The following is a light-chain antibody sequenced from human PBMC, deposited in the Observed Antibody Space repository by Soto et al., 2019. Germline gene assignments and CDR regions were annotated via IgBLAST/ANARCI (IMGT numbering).Light chain of an antibody. CDR3: AAWDDSLNGVV. V-gene: IGLV1-44*01. Sequence: QSVLTQPPSASGTPGQRVTISCSGSSSNIGSNTVNWYQQLPGTAPKLLIYSNSQWPSGVPDRFSGSKSGTSASLAISGLQSENEADYYCAAWDDSLNGVVFGGGTKVTVL. CDR1: SSNIGSNT. J-gene: IGLJ2*01. CDR2: SNS.